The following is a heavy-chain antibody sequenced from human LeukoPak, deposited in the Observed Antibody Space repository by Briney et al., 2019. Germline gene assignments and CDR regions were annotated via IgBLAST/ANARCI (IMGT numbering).Heavy chain of an antibody. J-gene: IGHJ6*03. V-gene: IGHV3-7*01. D-gene: IGHD6-19*01. CDR1: GFTFSSYW. CDR3: AREVADTYYYYYMDV. CDR2: IKQDGSEK. Sequence: GGSLRLSCAASGFTFSSYWMSWVRQAPGKGLEWVANIKQDGSEKYHVDSVKGRFTISRDNAKNSLYLQMNSLRAEDTAVYYCAREVADTYYYYYMDVWGKGTTVTVSS.